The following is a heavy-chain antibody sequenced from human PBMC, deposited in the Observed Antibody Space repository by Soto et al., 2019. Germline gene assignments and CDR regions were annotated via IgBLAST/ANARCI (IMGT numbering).Heavy chain of an antibody. Sequence: SYTLSPTGTVSGGSISSSSFYWDWIRQPPGQGLEWIGSIYYSGSTYYNPSLKSRVTISVVTSKNQFSLKLSSVTAADTAVHYCARRGSGLVAPRDYFDHWGQGSRVSVPS. D-gene: IGHD5-12*01. V-gene: IGHV4-39*01. J-gene: IGHJ4*02. CDR3: ARRGSGLVAPRDYFDH. CDR1: GGSISSSSFY. CDR2: IYYSGST.